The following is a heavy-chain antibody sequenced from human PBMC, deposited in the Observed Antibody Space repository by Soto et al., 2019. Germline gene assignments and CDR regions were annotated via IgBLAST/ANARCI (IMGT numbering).Heavy chain of an antibody. V-gene: IGHV3-21*01. D-gene: IGHD3-3*01. CDR1: GFTFSSYS. J-gene: IGHJ4*02. CDR2: ISSSSYI. Sequence: GGCLRLSCAAAGFTFSSYSMNWVRQAPGKGLEWVSSISSSSYIYYADSVKGRFTISRDNAKNSLYLQMNSLRAEDTAVYYCARDYDFWSGFDYWGQGTLVTVSS. CDR3: ARDYDFWSGFDY.